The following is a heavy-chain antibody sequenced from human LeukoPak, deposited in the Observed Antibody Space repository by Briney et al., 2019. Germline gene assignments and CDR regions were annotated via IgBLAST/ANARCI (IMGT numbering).Heavy chain of an antibody. V-gene: IGHV4-39*01. D-gene: IGHD3-22*01. J-gene: IGHJ4*02. Sequence: PSETLSLTCTVSGGSISSSSYYWGWIRQPPGKGLEWIGSIYYSGSTYYNPSLKGRVTISVDTSKNQFSLKLSSVTAADTAVYYCAGFTMIVFWGQGTLVTVSS. CDR1: GGSISSSSYY. CDR2: IYYSGST. CDR3: AGFTMIVF.